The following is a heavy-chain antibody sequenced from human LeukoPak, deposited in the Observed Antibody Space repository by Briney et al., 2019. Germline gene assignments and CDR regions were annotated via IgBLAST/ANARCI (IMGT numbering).Heavy chain of an antibody. CDR3: ARDRVEATTSMLGGVKRTVTDYYGMDV. J-gene: IGHJ6*02. Sequence: GGSLRLTCAASGSTISNNHMSWARQAPGKGLEWVSITYTDGTTYYADSVKGRFAISRDNSRNTLSVQMNSLRAEDTAVYYCARDRVEATTSMLGGVKRTVTDYYGMDVWGQGTTVTVSS. V-gene: IGHV3-53*01. CDR1: GSTISNNH. CDR2: TYTDGTT. D-gene: IGHD3-16*01.